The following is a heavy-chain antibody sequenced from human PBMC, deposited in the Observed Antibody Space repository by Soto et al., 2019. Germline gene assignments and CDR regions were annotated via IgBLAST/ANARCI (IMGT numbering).Heavy chain of an antibody. Sequence: QIQLVQSGAEVKKPGSSVKVSCKASGGTFSTYAISWVRQAPGQGLEWMGGIIPMSGRTTYAQKFQDRVAITAEKSTTTAYIELSSLRSEDTAVYYCALGSDYLFDPWGRGTLVTVSS. V-gene: IGHV1-69*06. CDR1: GGTFSTYA. J-gene: IGHJ5*02. CDR3: ALGSDYLFDP. CDR2: IIPMSGRT. D-gene: IGHD4-17*01.